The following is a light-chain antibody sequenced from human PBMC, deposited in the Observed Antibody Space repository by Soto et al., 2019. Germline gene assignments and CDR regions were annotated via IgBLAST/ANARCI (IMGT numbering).Light chain of an antibody. CDR1: QSFISY. V-gene: IGKV3D-15*01. CDR2: GAS. Sequence: ETVMTQFPATLSVSPGDRATLSCRASQSFISYLAWYQQKPGQAPRLVIYGASSRATGIPDRISGSGSGTDFTLTISRLEPEDFAVYFCQQYNIWPLWTFGQGTKVDIK. J-gene: IGKJ1*01. CDR3: QQYNIWPLWT.